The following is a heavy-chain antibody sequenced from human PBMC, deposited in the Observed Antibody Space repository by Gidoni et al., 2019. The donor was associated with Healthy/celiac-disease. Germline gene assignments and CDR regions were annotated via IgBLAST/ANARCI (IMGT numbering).Heavy chain of an antibody. CDR2: IWYDGSNK. D-gene: IGHD6-13*01. CDR1: GCNCSSYG. Sequence: QVQLVESGGGVVQPGRSRRISCAASGCNCSSYGMHWVRQAPGKGLEWVAVIWYDGSNKYYADSVKGRFTISRDNSKNTLYLQMNSLRAEDTAVYYCARETAAESPRGYYYGMDVWGQGTTVTVSS. CDR3: ARETAAESPRGYYYGMDV. V-gene: IGHV3-33*01. J-gene: IGHJ6*02.